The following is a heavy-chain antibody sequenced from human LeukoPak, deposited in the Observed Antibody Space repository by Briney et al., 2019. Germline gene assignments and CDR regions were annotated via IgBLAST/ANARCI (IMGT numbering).Heavy chain of an antibody. Sequence: GGSLRLSCAASGFTFSSYAMHWVRQAPGKGLEWVAVISYDGSNKYYADSVKGRFTISRDNSKNTLYLQMNSLRAEDTAVYYCTTDRAPIVLGSQKAAWTDPWGQGTLVTVSS. D-gene: IGHD2-15*01. CDR1: GFTFSSYA. V-gene: IGHV3-30*04. J-gene: IGHJ5*02. CDR2: ISYDGSNK. CDR3: TTDRAPIVLGSQKAAWTDP.